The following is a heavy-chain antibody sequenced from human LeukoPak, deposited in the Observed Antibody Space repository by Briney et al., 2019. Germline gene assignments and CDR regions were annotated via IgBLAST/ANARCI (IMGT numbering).Heavy chain of an antibody. J-gene: IGHJ3*02. CDR2: ISGSGGST. Sequence: GGSLRLSCAASGFTFSSYAMSWVRQAPGKGLEWVSAISGSGGSTYYADSVKGRFTISRDNSKNTLYLQMNSLRAEDTAVYYCAKEWSSANGATIVQWSPNDAFDIWGQGTMVTVSS. D-gene: IGHD5-24*01. CDR1: GFTFSSYA. V-gene: IGHV3-23*01. CDR3: AKEWSSANGATIVQWSPNDAFDI.